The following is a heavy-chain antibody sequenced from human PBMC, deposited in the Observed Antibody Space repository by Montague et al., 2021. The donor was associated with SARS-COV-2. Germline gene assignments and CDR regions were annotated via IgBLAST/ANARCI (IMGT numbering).Heavy chain of an antibody. D-gene: IGHD6-19*01. CDR1: GGSVNSGSYY. CDR2: VYYSGST. V-gene: IGHV4-61*01. CDR3: ARGERGAWYDHYFDY. Sequence: SETLSLTCTVSGGSVNSGSYYWSWVRQPPGKGLEWIGYVYYSGSTNYNPSLKSRVTISVDTPKNQFSLKLMSVTAADTAVYYCARGERGAWYDHYFDYWGQGALVTVSS. J-gene: IGHJ4*02.